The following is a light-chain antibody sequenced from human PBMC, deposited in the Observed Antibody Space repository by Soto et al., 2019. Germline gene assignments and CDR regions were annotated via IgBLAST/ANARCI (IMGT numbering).Light chain of an antibody. CDR3: TSYTSSSSYV. V-gene: IGLV2-14*01. J-gene: IGLJ1*01. Sequence: QSALTQPASVSGSPGQSITIYCSGTSSDVVGYNYVSWFQQHPDKVPKLMIYDVTNRPSGISNRFSGSKSGNTASLTISGLQAEDEADYYCTSYTSSSSYVFGTGTKVTVL. CDR1: SSDVVGYNY. CDR2: DVT.